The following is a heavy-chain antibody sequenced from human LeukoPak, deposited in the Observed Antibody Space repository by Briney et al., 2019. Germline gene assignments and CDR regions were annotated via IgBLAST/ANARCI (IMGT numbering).Heavy chain of an antibody. CDR1: GYTFTGYY. Sequence: GASVKVSCKASGYTFTGYYMHWVRQAPGQGLEWMGWINPNSGGTNYAQKFQGRVTITADKSTSTAYMELSSLRSEDTAVYYCARVYCSSTSCYSRRLNYYYYYYMDVWGKGTTVTVSS. V-gene: IGHV1-2*02. D-gene: IGHD2-2*02. CDR2: INPNSGGT. J-gene: IGHJ6*03. CDR3: ARVYCSSTSCYSRRLNYYYYYYMDV.